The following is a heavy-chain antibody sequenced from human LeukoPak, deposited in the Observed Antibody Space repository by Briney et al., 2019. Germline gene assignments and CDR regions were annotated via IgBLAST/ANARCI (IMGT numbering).Heavy chain of an antibody. J-gene: IGHJ6*03. D-gene: IGHD3-10*01. Sequence: SETLSLTCTVSGGSISSYYWSWIRQPAGKGLEWIGRIYTSGSTNYNPSLKSRVTMSVDTSKNQFSLKLSSVTVADTAVYYCARDLSVRGFYYMDVWGKGTTVTVSS. CDR1: GGSISSYY. CDR2: IYTSGST. CDR3: ARDLSVRGFYYMDV. V-gene: IGHV4-4*07.